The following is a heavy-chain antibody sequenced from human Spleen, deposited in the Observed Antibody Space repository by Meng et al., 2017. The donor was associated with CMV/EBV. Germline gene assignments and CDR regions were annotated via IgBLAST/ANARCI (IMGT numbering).Heavy chain of an antibody. CDR3: ARGPRGWEEWTNFDY. CDR2: ISAYNANT. CDR1: DYTFSNYG. Sequence: ASVKVSCKASDYTFSNYGITWVRQAPGQGLKWMGWISAYNANTNYAQKFQGRVTVTTDTSATTAYMEVRSLRFDDTAVYYCARGPRGWEEWTNFDYWGQGTLVTVSS. D-gene: IGHD1-26*01. J-gene: IGHJ4*02. V-gene: IGHV1-18*01.